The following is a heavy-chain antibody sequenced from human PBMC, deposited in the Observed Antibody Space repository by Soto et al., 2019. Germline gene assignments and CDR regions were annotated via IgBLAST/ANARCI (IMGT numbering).Heavy chain of an antibody. Sequence: GASVKVSCKASGYTFTSYGISWVRQAPGQGLEWMGWISAYNGNTNYAQKLQGRVTITADESTSTAYMELSSLRSEDTAVYYCARETVAASYYYYGMDVWGQGTTVTVSS. CDR2: ISAYNGNT. CDR3: ARETVAASYYYYGMDV. V-gene: IGHV1-18*01. D-gene: IGHD6-19*01. J-gene: IGHJ6*02. CDR1: GYTFTSYG.